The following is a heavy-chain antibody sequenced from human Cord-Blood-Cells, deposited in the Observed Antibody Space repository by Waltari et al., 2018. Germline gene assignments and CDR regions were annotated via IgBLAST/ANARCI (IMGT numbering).Heavy chain of an antibody. D-gene: IGHD6-13*01. CDR1: GYTFTGYY. CDR2: INPNRGGT. V-gene: IGHV1-2*04. Sequence: QVQLVQSGAEVKKPGASVKVSCKASGYTFTGYYMHWVRQAPGQGLEWMGWINPNRGGTNYAQKFQGWVTMTRDTSISTAYMELSRLRSDDTAVYYCAREGIEWEPFDAFDIWGQGTMVTVSS. CDR3: AREGIEWEPFDAFDI. J-gene: IGHJ3*02.